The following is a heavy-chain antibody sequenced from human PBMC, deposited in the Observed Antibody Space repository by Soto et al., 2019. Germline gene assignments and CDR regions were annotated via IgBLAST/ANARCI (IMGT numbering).Heavy chain of an antibody. CDR1: GYSFTDYH. D-gene: IGHD2-8*01. V-gene: IGHV1-2*04. CDR3: ARGDSADCSNGVCSFFYNHDMDV. Sequence: ASVKVSCKASGYSFTDYHIHWVRQAPGQGLEWLGRINPKSGGTSTAQKFQGWVTMTTDTSISTASMELTRLTSDDTAIYYCARGDSADCSNGVCSFFYNHDMDVWGQRTTVTVSS. CDR2: INPKSGGT. J-gene: IGHJ6*02.